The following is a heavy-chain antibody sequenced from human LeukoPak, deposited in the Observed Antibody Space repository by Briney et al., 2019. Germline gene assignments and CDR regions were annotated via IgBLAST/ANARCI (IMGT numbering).Heavy chain of an antibody. V-gene: IGHV4-34*01. CDR1: GGSFSDYH. CDR2: ITDRGST. D-gene: IGHD3-10*01. J-gene: IGHJ5*02. Sequence: SETLSLTCAVYGGSFSDYHWSWIRQPPGKGLEWIGEITDRGSTTYNASLKSRVTISADTSKNQFSVKLHPVTAADTAVYYCARLYRTVRGVIRKHNWFDPWGQGTLVTVSS. CDR3: ARLYRTVRGVIRKHNWFDP.